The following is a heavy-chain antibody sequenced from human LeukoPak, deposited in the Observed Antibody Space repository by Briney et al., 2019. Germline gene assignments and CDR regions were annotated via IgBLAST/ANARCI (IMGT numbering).Heavy chain of an antibody. V-gene: IGHV4-39*07. CDR1: GGSISSSSYY. D-gene: IGHD3-16*01. Sequence: SETLSLTCTVSGGSISSSSYYWGWIRQPPGKGLEWIGSIYYSGSTYYNPSLKSRVTISVDTSKNQFSLKLSSVTAADTAVYYCARLIYDYVWGSPMGGYFDYWGQGTLVTVSS. CDR2: IYYSGST. J-gene: IGHJ4*02. CDR3: ARLIYDYVWGSPMGGYFDY.